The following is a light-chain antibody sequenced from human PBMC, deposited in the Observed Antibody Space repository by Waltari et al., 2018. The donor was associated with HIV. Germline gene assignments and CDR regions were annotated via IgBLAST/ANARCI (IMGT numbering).Light chain of an antibody. J-gene: IGLJ2*01. CDR2: DDS. CDR3: QVWHSNSDHVV. Sequence: SYVLTQPPSVSVAPGQTARITCEGNNIGSQSVHWYQQRPGQAPALVVHDDSDRPSGLPGRFSGSNSRNTASLTNIRVEAGDEADYYCQVWHSNSDHVVFGGGTKLTVL. CDR1: NIGSQS. V-gene: IGLV3-21*02.